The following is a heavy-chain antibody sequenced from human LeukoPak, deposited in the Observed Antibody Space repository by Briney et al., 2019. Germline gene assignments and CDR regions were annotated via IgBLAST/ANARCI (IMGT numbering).Heavy chain of an antibody. D-gene: IGHD6-19*01. V-gene: IGHV4-59*01. J-gene: IGHJ6*02. CDR1: GGSISNYY. CDR2: IHYSGST. Sequence: SETLSLTCTVSGGSISNYYWSWIRQAPGKGLEWIGYIHYSGSTNYNPSLKSRVTISVDTSKDQFSLKLSSVTAADTAVYYCARDLIAVAGTRGYYGMDVWGQGTTVTVSS. CDR3: ARDLIAVAGTRGYYGMDV.